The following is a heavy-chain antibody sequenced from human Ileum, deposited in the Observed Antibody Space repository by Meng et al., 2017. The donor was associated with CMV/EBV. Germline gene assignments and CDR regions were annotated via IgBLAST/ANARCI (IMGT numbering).Heavy chain of an antibody. Sequence: TFSSYPMTWVRQDPGKGLEWVSSIGESDSYTYYADSVKGRFTISRDNSKNTLYLQMNSLRAADTAVYYCARVSYHYDSSGYYSGFDPWGQGTLVTVSS. J-gene: IGHJ5*02. D-gene: IGHD3-22*01. V-gene: IGHV3-23*01. CDR3: ARVSYHYDSSGYYSGFDP. CDR2: IGESDSYT. CDR1: TFSSYP.